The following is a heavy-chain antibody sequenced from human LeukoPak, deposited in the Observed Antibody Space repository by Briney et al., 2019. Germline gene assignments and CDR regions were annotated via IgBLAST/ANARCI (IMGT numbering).Heavy chain of an antibody. D-gene: IGHD3-22*01. CDR2: VIPIFGTA. J-gene: IGHJ6*03. CDR1: GGTFSSYA. V-gene: IGHV1-69*05. Sequence: GSSVKVSCKASGGTFSSYAISWVRQAPGQGLEWMGRVIPIFGTANYAQKFQGRVTITTGESTSTAYMELSSLRSEDTAVYYCARGRYYDSSGYYKSLYYYYYYMDVWGKGTTVTVSS. CDR3: ARGRYYDSSGYYKSLYYYYYYMDV.